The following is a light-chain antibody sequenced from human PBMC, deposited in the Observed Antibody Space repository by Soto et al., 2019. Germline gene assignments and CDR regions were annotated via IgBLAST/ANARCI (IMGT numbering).Light chain of an antibody. J-gene: IGKJ1*01. Sequence: DIQMTQSPSSLSASVGDRVTITFRASRSIGNYLNCYQQKPESAPKLLIYLTSSLQSGVPSRFSGSGSGTDFTLTISSLQPEDFATYYCQQSYSTPWTFGQGTKVDIK. CDR2: LTS. CDR3: QQSYSTPWT. V-gene: IGKV1-39*01. CDR1: RSIGNY.